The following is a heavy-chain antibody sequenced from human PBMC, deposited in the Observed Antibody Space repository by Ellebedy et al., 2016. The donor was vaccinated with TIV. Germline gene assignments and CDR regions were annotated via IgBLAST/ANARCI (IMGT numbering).Heavy chain of an antibody. CDR2: INPSDGDT. V-gene: IGHV1-46*01. CDR1: GYTFTSYY. J-gene: IGHJ4*02. Sequence: ASVKVSCXASGYTFTSYYLHWVRQAPGQRLEWMGIINPSDGDTRYAQKFQGRVTMTRDTFTSRVYMELSSLRSDDAAVYYCARTPRIAARYPYEYWGQGTLVTVSS. CDR3: ARTPRIAARYPYEY. D-gene: IGHD6-6*01.